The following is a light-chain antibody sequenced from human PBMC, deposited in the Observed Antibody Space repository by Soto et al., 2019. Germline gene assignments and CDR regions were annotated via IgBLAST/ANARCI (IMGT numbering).Light chain of an antibody. V-gene: IGKV3-15*01. CDR2: GAS. CDR1: QSVSGD. J-gene: IGKJ1*01. Sequence: EIVMTQSPVTLSVSPGERATLSFRASQSVSGDLAWYQQKPGQAPRLLIYGASTRATGIPARFSGSGSGTDFTLIISSLQSEDSAIYYCQQYNNWPRTFGQGTKVDIK. CDR3: QQYNNWPRT.